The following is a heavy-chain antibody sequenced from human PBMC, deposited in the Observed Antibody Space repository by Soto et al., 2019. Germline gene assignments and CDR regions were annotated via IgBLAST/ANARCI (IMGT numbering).Heavy chain of an antibody. D-gene: IGHD6-19*01. CDR1: GYSFTSYW. J-gene: IGHJ4*02. Sequence: PGESLKISCKGSGYSFTSYWIGWGRQMPGKGLEWMGIIYPGDSDTRHSPSFQGQVTISADKSISTAYLQWSSLKDSDTAMYYCARPSTNTDSSGWYEYWGQGTLVTVSS. CDR2: IYPGDSDT. CDR3: ARPSTNTDSSGWYEY. V-gene: IGHV5-51*01.